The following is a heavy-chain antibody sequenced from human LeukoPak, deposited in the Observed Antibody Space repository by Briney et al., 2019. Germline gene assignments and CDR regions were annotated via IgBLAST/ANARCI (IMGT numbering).Heavy chain of an antibody. J-gene: IGHJ5*02. CDR2: IYHSGST. V-gene: IGHV4-38-2*01. Sequence: SETLSLTCAVSGYSISSGYYWGCIRQPPGKGLEWIGSIYHSGSTYYNPSLKSRVTISVDTSKNQFSLKLSSVTAADTAVYYCARVSLLWFGESQRWFDPWGQGTLVTVSS. CDR1: GYSISSGYY. D-gene: IGHD3-10*01. CDR3: ARVSLLWFGESQRWFDP.